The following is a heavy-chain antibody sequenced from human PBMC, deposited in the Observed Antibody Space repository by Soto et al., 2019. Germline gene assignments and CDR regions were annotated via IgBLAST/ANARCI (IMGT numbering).Heavy chain of an antibody. CDR2: ISSSGSTI. D-gene: IGHD6-13*01. V-gene: IGHV3-11*01. J-gene: IGHJ6*02. Sequence: PXGFLRLSFAAAGVTFSDYYMSWIRQAPGKGLEWVSYISSSGSTIYYADSVNGRFTISRDNAKNSLYLQMNSLRAEDTAVYYCARSVALAAAGNGRYYGMDVWGQGTTVTVSS. CDR3: ARSVALAAAGNGRYYGMDV. CDR1: GVTFSDYY.